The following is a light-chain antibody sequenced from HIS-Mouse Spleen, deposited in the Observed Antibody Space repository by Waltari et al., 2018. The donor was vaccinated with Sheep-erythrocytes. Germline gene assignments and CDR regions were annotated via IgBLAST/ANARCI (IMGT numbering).Light chain of an antibody. CDR1: SSNLGNNA. CDR3: CSYAGSSTPWV. Sequence: QSVLTQPPSVSEAPRQRVTISCSGSSSNLGNNAVNWYQQHPGKAPKIMIYEGSKRPSGVSNRLSCSKSGNTASLTISGLQAEDEADYYCCSYAGSSTPWVFGGGTKLTVL. V-gene: IGLV2-23*01. J-gene: IGLJ3*02. CDR2: EGS.